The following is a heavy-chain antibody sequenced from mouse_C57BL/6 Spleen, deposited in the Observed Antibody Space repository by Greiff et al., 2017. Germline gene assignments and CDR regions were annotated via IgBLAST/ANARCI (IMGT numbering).Heavy chain of an antibody. Sequence: QVHVKQSGAELAKPGASVKLSCKASGYTFTSYWMHWVKQRPGQGLEWIGYINPSSGYTKYNQKFKDKATLTADKSSSTAYMQLSSLTYEDSAVYYCARNWDWYFDVWGTGTTVTVSS. CDR3: ARNWDWYFDV. D-gene: IGHD4-1*01. J-gene: IGHJ1*03. CDR1: GYTFTSYW. CDR2: INPSSGYT. V-gene: IGHV1-7*01.